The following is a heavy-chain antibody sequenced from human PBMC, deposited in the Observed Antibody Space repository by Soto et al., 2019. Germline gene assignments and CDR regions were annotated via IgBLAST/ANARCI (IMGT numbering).Heavy chain of an antibody. CDR1: GFTFSNAW. CDR2: IKSKTDGGTT. J-gene: IGHJ4*02. V-gene: IGHV3-15*07. D-gene: IGHD3-3*01. CDR3: TATQYYDFWSGSPGG. Sequence: GESLKISCAASGFTFSNAWMNWVRQAPGKGLEWVGHIKSKTDGGTTDYAAPVKGRFTISRDDSKNTLYLQMNSLKTEDTAVYYCTATQYYDFWSGSPGGWGQGNLVTVSS.